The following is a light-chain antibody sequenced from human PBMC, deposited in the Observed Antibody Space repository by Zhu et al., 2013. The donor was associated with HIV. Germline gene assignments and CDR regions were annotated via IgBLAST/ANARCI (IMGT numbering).Light chain of an antibody. V-gene: IGKV3-15*01. Sequence: EIVMTQSPATLSVSPGERATLSCRASQSVSSNLAWYQQKPGQAPRLLIYGASTRATGIPARFSGSGSGTEFTLSISRLESEDFAVYYCQQYGSSPLTFGGGTTVESK. CDR1: QSVSSN. J-gene: IGKJ4*01. CDR2: GAS. CDR3: QQYGSSPLT.